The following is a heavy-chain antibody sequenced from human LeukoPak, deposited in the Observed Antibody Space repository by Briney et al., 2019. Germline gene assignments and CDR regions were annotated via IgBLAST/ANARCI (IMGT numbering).Heavy chain of an antibody. CDR1: GFTFSSYS. J-gene: IGHJ4*02. D-gene: IGHD6-13*01. CDR2: ISSSSSYI. Sequence: PGGSLRLSCAASGFTFSSYSMNWVRQAPGKGLEWVSSISSSSSYIYYADSVKGRFTVSRDNAKNSLSLQMNSLRAEDTAVYYCARIGYSSSCNDYWGQGTLVTVSS. V-gene: IGHV3-21*01. CDR3: ARIGYSSSCNDY.